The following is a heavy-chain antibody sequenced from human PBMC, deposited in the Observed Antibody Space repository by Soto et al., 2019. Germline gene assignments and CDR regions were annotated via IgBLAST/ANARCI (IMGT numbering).Heavy chain of an antibody. V-gene: IGHV3-7*01. J-gene: IGHJ4*02. Sequence: EVQLVESGGDLVQPGGSLRLSCAASGFSFSSYWMSWVRQAPGKGLEWVANIKQDGSEIYYVDSVKGRFTISRDNAWNSLYLQMNSLRAEDTAVYYCTRAPYYDTSFDYWGQGTLVTVSS. D-gene: IGHD3-9*01. CDR3: TRAPYYDTSFDY. CDR1: GFSFSSYW. CDR2: IKQDGSEI.